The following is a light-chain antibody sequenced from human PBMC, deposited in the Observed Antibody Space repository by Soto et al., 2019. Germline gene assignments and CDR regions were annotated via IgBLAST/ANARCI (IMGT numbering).Light chain of an antibody. CDR3: QQRFSWPLFS. CDR2: YAS. V-gene: IGKV3-11*01. Sequence: EIVLTQSPATLSLSPGERATLSCRASQSVTNNLVWYQQKPGQAPRLLIYYASNRATGIPARFRGSGSGTDFTLTSSSLEREDFALYYCQQRFSWPLFSFGPGTKLEIK. J-gene: IGKJ3*01. CDR1: QSVTNN.